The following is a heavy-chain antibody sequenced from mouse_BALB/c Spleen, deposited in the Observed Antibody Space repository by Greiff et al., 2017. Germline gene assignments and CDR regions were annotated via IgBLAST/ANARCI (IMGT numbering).Heavy chain of an antibody. CDR1: GYSITSGYY. V-gene: IGHV3-6*02. CDR2: ISYDGSN. D-gene: IGHD2-14*01. CDR3: ARGGGSYYRYDGYAMDY. Sequence: EVQLQQSGPGLVKPSQSLSLTCSVTGYSITSGYYWNWIRQFPGNKLEWMGYISYDGSNNYNPSLKNRISITRDTSKNQFFLKLNSVTTEDTATYYCARGGGSYYRYDGYAMDYWGQGTSVTVSS. J-gene: IGHJ4*01.